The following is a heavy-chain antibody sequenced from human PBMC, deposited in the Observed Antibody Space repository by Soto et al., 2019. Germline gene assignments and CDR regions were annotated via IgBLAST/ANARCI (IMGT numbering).Heavy chain of an antibody. CDR2: IFYSGST. V-gene: IGHV4-30-4*01. J-gene: IGHJ4*03. Sequence: SVTHPVPNTFAGGNISGLDCRLRIKKNPGKGLEWIAYIFYSGSTYYNPSLKSRVSLSVDTSKNQFSLKLNSVTAADTVVYYCARVRSWWLTIFDSCGHGILVTVSS. CDR1: GGNISGLDCR. D-gene: IGHD2-15*01. CDR3: ARVRSWWLTIFDS.